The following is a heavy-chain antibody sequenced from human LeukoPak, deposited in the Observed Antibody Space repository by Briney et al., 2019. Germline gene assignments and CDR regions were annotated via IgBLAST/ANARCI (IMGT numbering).Heavy chain of an antibody. CDR2: IIPISGTT. CDR3: ATLCCGSYYMDV. V-gene: IGHV1-69*06. CDR1: GGTLNSYV. D-gene: IGHD2-15*01. J-gene: IGHJ6*03. Sequence: GASVKVSCKASGGTLNSYVISWVRQAPGQGLEWMGGIIPISGTTNYAQKFQGRVTITADKSTSTAYMELSSLRSEDTAAYYCATLCCGSYYMDVWGKGTTVTVSS.